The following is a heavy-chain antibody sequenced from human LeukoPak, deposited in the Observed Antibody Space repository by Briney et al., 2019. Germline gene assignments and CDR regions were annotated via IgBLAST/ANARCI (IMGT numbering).Heavy chain of an antibody. CDR1: GFTVSSNY. CDR3: ARVKWFGVVYFDS. CDR2: IYSGGST. Sequence: GGSLRLSCAASGFTVSSNYMSWVRQAPGKGLEWVSVIYSGGSTYYADSVKGRFTISRDNSKNTLYLQMNSLRAEGTAVYYCARVKWFGVVYFDSGGREPLATVPS. V-gene: IGHV3-53*01. J-gene: IGHJ4*02. D-gene: IGHD3-10*01.